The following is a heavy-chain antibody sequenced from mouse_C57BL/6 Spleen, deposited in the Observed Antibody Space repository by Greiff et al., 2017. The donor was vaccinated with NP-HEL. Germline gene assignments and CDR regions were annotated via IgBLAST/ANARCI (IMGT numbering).Heavy chain of an antibody. CDR3: ARSRGYYDYDFDY. V-gene: IGHV1-26*01. Sequence: EVQLQQSGPELVKPGASVKISCKASGYTFTDYYMNWVKQSHGKSLEWIGDINPNNGGTSYNQKFKGKATLTVDKSSSTAYMELRSLTSEDSAVYYCARSRGYYDYDFDYWGQGTTLTVSS. CDR1: GYTFTDYY. J-gene: IGHJ2*01. D-gene: IGHD2-4*01. CDR2: INPNNGGT.